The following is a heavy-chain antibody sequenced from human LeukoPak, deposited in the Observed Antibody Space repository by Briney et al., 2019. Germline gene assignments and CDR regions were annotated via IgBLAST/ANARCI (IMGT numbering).Heavy chain of an antibody. V-gene: IGHV4-39*01. CDR1: GGSLSSSSYY. CDR2: IYYSGST. CDR3: TRGSYDVLTGYSTLGEY. J-gene: IGHJ4*02. D-gene: IGHD3-9*01. Sequence: ASETLSLTCIASGGSLSSSSYYWGWVRQPPGKGLEWIGNIYYSGSTYYNPSLKSRLTISLDTSQRQFSLRLSSVTAADTALYYCTRGSYDVLTGYSTLGEYWGQGTLVTVSS.